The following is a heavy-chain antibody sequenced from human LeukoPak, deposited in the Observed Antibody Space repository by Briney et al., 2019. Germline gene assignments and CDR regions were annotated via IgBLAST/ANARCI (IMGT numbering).Heavy chain of an antibody. Sequence: GGSLRLSCAASGFTFSSYAMSWVRQAPGKGLEWVSAISGSGGSTYYADSVKGRFTISRDNSKNTLYLQMHSLRAEDTAVYYCARDRSTYSSSWYLDYWGQGTLVTVSS. CDR3: ARDRSTYSSSWYLDY. CDR1: GFTFSSYA. J-gene: IGHJ4*02. CDR2: ISGSGGST. V-gene: IGHV3-23*01. D-gene: IGHD6-13*01.